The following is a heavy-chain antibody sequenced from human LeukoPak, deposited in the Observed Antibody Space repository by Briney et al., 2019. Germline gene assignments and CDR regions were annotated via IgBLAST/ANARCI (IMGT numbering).Heavy chain of an antibody. Sequence: SQTLSLTCAISGDIFSSNSAAWNWIRQSPSRGLEWLVRTYYRSKWYNDYAVSVKSRITINPDTSKNQFSLQLNSVTPEDTAVYYCARDSVAGHNWFDPWGQGTLVTVSS. V-gene: IGHV6-1*01. CDR2: TYYRSKWYN. J-gene: IGHJ5*02. CDR1: GDIFSSNSAA. D-gene: IGHD6-19*01. CDR3: ARDSVAGHNWFDP.